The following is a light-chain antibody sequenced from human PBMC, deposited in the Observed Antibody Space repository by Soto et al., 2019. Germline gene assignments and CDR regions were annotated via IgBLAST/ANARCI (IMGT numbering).Light chain of an antibody. V-gene: IGKV1-5*03. CDR1: QTISSW. Sequence: DIQMTQSPSTLSASVGGGVTISCRASQTISSWLAWYQQKPGKAPKLLISKASSLESGVPSRFSGSGSGTEFTLTISSLQPDDFATYYCQQYNSYPWTFGLGTKVDIK. J-gene: IGKJ1*01. CDR3: QQYNSYPWT. CDR2: KAS.